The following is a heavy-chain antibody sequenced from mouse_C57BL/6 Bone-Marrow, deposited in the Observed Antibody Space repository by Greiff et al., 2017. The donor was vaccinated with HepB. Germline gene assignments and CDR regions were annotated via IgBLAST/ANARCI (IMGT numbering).Heavy chain of an antibody. J-gene: IGHJ1*03. D-gene: IGHD1-1*01. Sequence: EVQLQQSGPVLVKPGASVKMSCKASGYTFTDYYMNWVKQSHGKSLEWIGVINPYNGGTSYNQKFKGKATLTVDKSSSTAYMELNSLTSEDSAVYYCARCVLLRYRYFDVWGTGTTVTVSS. V-gene: IGHV1-19*01. CDR1: GYTFTDYY. CDR2: INPYNGGT. CDR3: ARCVLLRYRYFDV.